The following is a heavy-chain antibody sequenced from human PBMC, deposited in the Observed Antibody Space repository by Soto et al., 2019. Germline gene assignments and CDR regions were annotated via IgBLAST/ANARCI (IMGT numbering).Heavy chain of an antibody. Sequence: PSETLSLTCAVYGGSFSGYYWSWIRQPPGKGLEWIGEINHSGSTNYNPSLKSRVTISVDTSKNQFSLKLSSVTAADTAVYYCARTLPKLRFLEWLFPLYGMDVWGQGTTVTVSS. CDR2: INHSGST. D-gene: IGHD3-3*01. V-gene: IGHV4-34*01. J-gene: IGHJ6*02. CDR3: ARTLPKLRFLEWLFPLYGMDV. CDR1: GGSFSGYY.